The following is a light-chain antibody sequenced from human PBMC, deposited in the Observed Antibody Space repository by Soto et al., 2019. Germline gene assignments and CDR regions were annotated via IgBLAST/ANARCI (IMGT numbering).Light chain of an antibody. CDR3: AAWDDSLKGWV. CDR1: SSNIGSET. J-gene: IGLJ3*02. V-gene: IGLV1-44*01. Sequence: QSVLTQPPSASGTPGQRVTISCSGSSSNIGSETVNCYQQVPGTAPKLLIYANNQRPSGVPDRFSVSKSGTSASLAIGGLQSEDEADYDCAAWDDSLKGWVFGGGTKLTVL. CDR2: ANN.